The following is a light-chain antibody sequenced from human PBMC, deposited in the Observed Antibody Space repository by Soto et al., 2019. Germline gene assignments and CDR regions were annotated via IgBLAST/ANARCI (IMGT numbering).Light chain of an antibody. CDR1: QSVSSSP. V-gene: IGKV3-20*01. Sequence: EIVLTQSPGTLSLSPGERATLSCRASQSVSSSPLAWYQQKPDQAPRLLIYGASSRATGIPDRFSGSGSGTDFTLTISRLEPEDFAVYYCQQYGTSPFTFGPGTKVDIK. CDR3: QQYGTSPFT. J-gene: IGKJ3*01. CDR2: GAS.